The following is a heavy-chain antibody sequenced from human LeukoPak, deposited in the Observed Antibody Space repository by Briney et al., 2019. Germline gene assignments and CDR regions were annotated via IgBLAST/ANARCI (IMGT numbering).Heavy chain of an antibody. V-gene: IGHV5-51*01. Sequence: GESLKISCKGSGYSFTSYWIGWVRQMPGKGLEWMGIIYPGDSDTRYSPSFEGQVTISADKSISTAYLQWSSLKASDTAMYYCARRRDLYSGSYYPFDYWGQGTLVTVSS. CDR3: ARRRDLYSGSYYPFDY. CDR1: GYSFTSYW. CDR2: IYPGDSDT. D-gene: IGHD1-26*01. J-gene: IGHJ4*02.